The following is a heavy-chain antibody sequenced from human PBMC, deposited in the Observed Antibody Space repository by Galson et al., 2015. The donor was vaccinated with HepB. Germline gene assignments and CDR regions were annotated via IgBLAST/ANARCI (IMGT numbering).Heavy chain of an antibody. CDR2: IIPIFGTA. V-gene: IGHV1-69*13. CDR1: GGTFSSYA. Sequence: SVKVSCKASGGTFSSYAISWVRQAPGQGLEWMGGIIPIFGTANYAQKFQGRVTITADESTSTAYMGLSSLRSEDTAVYYCARIYYYDSSGYYPTWGQGTLVTVSS. J-gene: IGHJ5*02. D-gene: IGHD3-22*01. CDR3: ARIYYYDSSGYYPT.